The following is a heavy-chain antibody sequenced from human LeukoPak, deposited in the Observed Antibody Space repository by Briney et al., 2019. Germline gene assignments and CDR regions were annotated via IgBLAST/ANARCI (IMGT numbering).Heavy chain of an antibody. J-gene: IGHJ4*02. CDR3: AKDRRHYFDSSGYYYFLDY. Sequence: ERSLRLSCIASGFTFSHYGFHWVRQAPGKGLEWVAFIRYDGSKKYFGDSVKGRFTISRDNSKNTLYLQMNSLRTEDTAVYYCAKDRRHYFDSSGYYYFLDYWGQGTLVTVSS. V-gene: IGHV3-30*02. D-gene: IGHD3-22*01. CDR2: IRYDGSKK. CDR1: GFTFSHYG.